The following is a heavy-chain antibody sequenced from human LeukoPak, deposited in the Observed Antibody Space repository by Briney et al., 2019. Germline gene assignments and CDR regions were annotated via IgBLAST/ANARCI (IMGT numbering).Heavy chain of an antibody. Sequence: PGGSLRLSCAASGFTFSDHYMDWVRQTPGKGLEWLASINEDGSGRYYLESVRGRFTVSRDNAKNSLYLQMDGLRAEDTALYYCARDLKYLPHYWGQGTLVTVSS. CDR1: GFTFSDHY. J-gene: IGHJ4*02. D-gene: IGHD2-2*01. CDR2: INEDGSGR. V-gene: IGHV3-7*01. CDR3: ARDLKYLPHY.